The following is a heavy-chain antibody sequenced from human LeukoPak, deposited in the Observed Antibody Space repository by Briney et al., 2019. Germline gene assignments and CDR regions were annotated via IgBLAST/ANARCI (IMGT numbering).Heavy chain of an antibody. CDR3: ARSYIVVVPAAPRHYYGMDV. CDR1: GGSISSSNW. J-gene: IGHJ6*04. V-gene: IGHV4-4*02. Sequence: PSETLSLTCAVSGGSISSSNWWSWVRQPPGKGLEWIGEIYHRGSTNYNPSLKSRVTISVDKSKNQFSLKLSSVTAADTAVYYCARSYIVVVPAAPRHYYGMDVWGKGTTVTVSS. CDR2: IYHRGST. D-gene: IGHD2-2*01.